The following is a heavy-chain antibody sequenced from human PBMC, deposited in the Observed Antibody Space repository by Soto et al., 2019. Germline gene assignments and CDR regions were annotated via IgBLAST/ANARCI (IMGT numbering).Heavy chain of an antibody. D-gene: IGHD4-17*01. Sequence: GGSLRLSCAASGFTFSSYGMHWVRQAPGKGLEWVAVIWYDGSNKYYADSVKGRFTISRDNSKNTLYLQMNSLRAEDTAVYYCARTRGNYGFYYGMDVWGQGTTVTVSS. CDR2: IWYDGSNK. J-gene: IGHJ6*02. CDR1: GFTFSSYG. CDR3: ARTRGNYGFYYGMDV. V-gene: IGHV3-33*01.